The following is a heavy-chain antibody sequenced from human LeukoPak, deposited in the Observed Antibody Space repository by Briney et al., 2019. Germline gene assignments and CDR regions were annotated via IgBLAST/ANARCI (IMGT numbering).Heavy chain of an antibody. CDR3: AKLPISYDSSGYYSDADY. Sequence: PGRSLRLSCAASGFTFDDYAMHWVRQAPGKGLEWVSGISWNSGSISYADSVKGRFTISRDNAKNSLYLQMNSLRAEDTALYYCAKLPISYDSSGYYSDADYWGQGTLVTVSS. V-gene: IGHV3-9*01. D-gene: IGHD3-22*01. CDR1: GFTFDDYA. CDR2: ISWNSGSI. J-gene: IGHJ4*02.